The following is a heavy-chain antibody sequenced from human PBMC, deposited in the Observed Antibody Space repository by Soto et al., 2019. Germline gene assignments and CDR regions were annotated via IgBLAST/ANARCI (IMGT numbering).Heavy chain of an antibody. CDR2: FDPEDGET. D-gene: IGHD6-13*01. CDR3: ATDSPRYSSSWNPLDY. J-gene: IGHJ4*02. CDR1: GYTLTELS. V-gene: IGHV1-24*01. Sequence: ASVKVSCKVSGYTLTELSMHWVRQAPGKGLEWMGGFDPEDGETIYAQKFQGRVTMTEDTSTDTAYMELSSLRSEDTAVYYCATDSPRYSSSWNPLDYWGQGTLVTVSS.